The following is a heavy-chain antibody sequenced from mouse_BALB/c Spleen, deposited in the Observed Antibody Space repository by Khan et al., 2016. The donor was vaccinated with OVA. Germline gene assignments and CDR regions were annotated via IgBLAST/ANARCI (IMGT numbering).Heavy chain of an antibody. V-gene: IGHV1-4*01. J-gene: IGHJ3*01. CDR2: IIPSNDYT. D-gene: IGHD2-14*01. CDR3: AREGAYYRSDGWFAY. CDR1: GYTFTTYT. Sequence: VQLQQSGAELARPGASVKMSCKTSGYTFTTYTIHWIKQRPGQGLEWIGYIIPSNDYTNFNQKFKDRATLTSDKSSSTAYMQLSILTSEDSALYYCAREGAYYRSDGWFAYWGQGTLVTVSA.